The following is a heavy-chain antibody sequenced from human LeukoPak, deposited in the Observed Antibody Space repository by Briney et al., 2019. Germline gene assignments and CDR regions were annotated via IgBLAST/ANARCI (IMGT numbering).Heavy chain of an antibody. J-gene: IGHJ3*02. CDR2: ISAYNGNT. V-gene: IGHV1-18*01. Sequence: ASVKVSCKASGYTFTSYGISWVRQAPGQGLEWMGWISAYNGNTNYAQKLQGRVTMTTDTSTSTAYMVLRSLRSDDTAVYYCAREIGVLLWFGDPQSAFDIWGQGTMVTVSS. CDR3: AREIGVLLWFGDPQSAFDI. D-gene: IGHD3-10*01. CDR1: GYTFTSYG.